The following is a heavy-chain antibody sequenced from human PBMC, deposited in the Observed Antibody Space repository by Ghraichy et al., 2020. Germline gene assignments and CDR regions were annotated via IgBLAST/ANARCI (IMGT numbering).Heavy chain of an antibody. V-gene: IGHV4-59*01. D-gene: IGHD3-3*01. J-gene: IGHJ3*02. CDR2: IYYSGTT. Sequence: SETLSLTCTVSGGSISSYYWSWIRQPPGKGLEYIGNIYYSGTTNYNPSLNSRVTISIDTSKNQFSLRLSSVTAADTAVYYCARRVGDAVDIWGHGTMVTVAS. CDR3: ARRVGDAVDI. CDR1: GGSISSYY.